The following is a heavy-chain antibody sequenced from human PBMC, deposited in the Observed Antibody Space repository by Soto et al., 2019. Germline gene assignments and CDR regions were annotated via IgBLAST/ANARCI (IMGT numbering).Heavy chain of an antibody. J-gene: IGHJ4*02. D-gene: IGHD2-15*01. CDR1: GFTFGDYA. CDR2: ITSKNYGGTT. CDR3: TRLPPARRGYCSGGSCYPFDY. V-gene: IGHV3-49*04. Sequence: EVHLVDSGGGLVQPGRSLRLSCTASGFTFGDYAMIWVRQAPGKGLEWVGYITSKNYGGTTEYAASVKGRFAISRDDSKSIVYLQMNSLKTEDTAMYYCTRLPPARRGYCSGGSCYPFDYWGQGTLVTVSS.